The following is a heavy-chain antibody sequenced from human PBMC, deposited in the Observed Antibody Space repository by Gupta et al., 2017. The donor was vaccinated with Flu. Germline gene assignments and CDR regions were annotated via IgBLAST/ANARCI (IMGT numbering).Heavy chain of an antibody. Sequence: ACIRHAPGKGLEWIGNIHYSGTTSYNPALKSRLTISEDMSKNKFSLNLTSVTAADTAVYVCARSFTGDYFDSWGQGTLVSGSP. V-gene: IGHV4-39*01. CDR2: IHYSGTT. D-gene: IGHD7-27*01. CDR3: ARSFTGDYFDS. J-gene: IGHJ4*02.